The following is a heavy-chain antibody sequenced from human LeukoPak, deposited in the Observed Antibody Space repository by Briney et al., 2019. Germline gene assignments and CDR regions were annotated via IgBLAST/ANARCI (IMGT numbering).Heavy chain of an antibody. CDR3: ARVGLRRTEIRYNWFDP. Sequence: GGSLRLSCAASGFTFSSYEMNWVRQAPGKGLEWVSYITGSGTTIYYADSVKGRFTISRDNAKNPLYLQMNSLRAEDTAVYYCARVGLRRTEIRYNWFDPWGQGTLVTVSS. CDR2: ITGSGTTI. CDR1: GFTFSSYE. D-gene: IGHD5-12*01. V-gene: IGHV3-48*03. J-gene: IGHJ5*02.